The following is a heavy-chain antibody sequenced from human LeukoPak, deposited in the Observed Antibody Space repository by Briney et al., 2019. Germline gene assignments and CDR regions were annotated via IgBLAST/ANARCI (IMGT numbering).Heavy chain of an antibody. J-gene: IGHJ4*02. CDR3: ARIAVGGSPASFDY. CDR1: GYXFTSYG. CDR2: ISAYNGNT. V-gene: IGHV1-18*01. D-gene: IGHD3-10*01. Sequence: ASVKVSCRASGYXFTSYGMSWVRQAPGQGLEWVGWISAYNGNTNYAQKLQGRVTMTTDTSTSTAYMELRSLRSDDTAVYYCARIAVGGSPASFDYWGQGTLVTVSS.